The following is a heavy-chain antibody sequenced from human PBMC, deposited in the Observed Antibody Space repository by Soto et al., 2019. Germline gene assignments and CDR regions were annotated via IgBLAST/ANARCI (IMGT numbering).Heavy chain of an antibody. D-gene: IGHD4-17*01. V-gene: IGHV2-70*04. J-gene: IGHJ4*02. CDR1: GFSLTTRGMH. Sequence: SGPTLVNPTQTLTLTCTFSGFSLTTRGMHVSWIRQSPGKALEWLARIDWDDGKLYSTSLRTRLSVSKDTSKRQVVLKMTSMAPRDTATYYCARTYDYGDYGVLDYWGQGILVTVSS. CDR2: IDWDDGK. CDR3: ARTYDYGDYGVLDY.